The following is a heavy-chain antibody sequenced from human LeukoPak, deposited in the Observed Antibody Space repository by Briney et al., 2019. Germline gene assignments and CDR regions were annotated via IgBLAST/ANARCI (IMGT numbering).Heavy chain of an antibody. J-gene: IGHJ4*02. CDR2: IYTSGST. D-gene: IGHD5-18*01. V-gene: IGHV4-61*02. CDR3: ARESVINGYSYGFNY. CDR1: GGSISSGSYY. Sequence: SETLSLTCTVSGGSISSGSYYWSWIQQPAGKGLEWIGRIYTSGSTNYNPSLKSRVTISVDTSKNQFSLKLSSVTAADTAVYYCARESVINGYSYGFNYWGQGTLVTVSS.